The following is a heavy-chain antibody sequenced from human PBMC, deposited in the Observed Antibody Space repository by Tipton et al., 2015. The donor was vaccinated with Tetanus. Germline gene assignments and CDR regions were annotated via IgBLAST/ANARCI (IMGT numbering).Heavy chain of an antibody. CDR3: ASGSSLDY. D-gene: IGHD6-6*01. CDR2: ISSTSAYI. CDR1: GFSLSSYT. J-gene: IGHJ4*02. V-gene: IGHV3-21*01. Sequence: SLRLSCVVSGFSLSSYTMNWVHQAPGKGLEWVSSISSTSAYIYYADSLKGRFTISRDNAKNSLYLQMNSLRVEDTAVYFCASGSSLDYWGQGSLVTVSS.